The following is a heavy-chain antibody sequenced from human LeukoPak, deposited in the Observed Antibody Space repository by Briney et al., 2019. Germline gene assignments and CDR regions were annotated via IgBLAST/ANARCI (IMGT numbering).Heavy chain of an antibody. V-gene: IGHV4-39*07. D-gene: IGHD2-8*02. CDR3: ARGYWFYFDY. CDR2: IYYSGIT. Sequence: SETLSLTCTVSGGSISSGFYYWAWIRQPPGKGLEWIGSIYYSGITYYNPSLKSRVTISADTSKNQFSLKLSSVTAADTAVYYCARGYWFYFDYWGQGTLVTVSS. CDR1: GGSISSGFYY. J-gene: IGHJ4*02.